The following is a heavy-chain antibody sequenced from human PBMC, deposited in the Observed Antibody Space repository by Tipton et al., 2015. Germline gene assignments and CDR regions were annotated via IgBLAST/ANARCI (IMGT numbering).Heavy chain of an antibody. CDR2: IQYSGST. CDR1: SDSISKYY. J-gene: IGHJ4*02. V-gene: IGHV4-59*01. D-gene: IGHD4-23*01. CDR3: ARARGRHGGLFDS. Sequence: TLSLTCSVSSDSISKYYWSWIRQPPGKELEWIGYIQYSGSTNYNPSLESRVTISVDTSKTQFSLKMRSVTATDTAVYYCARARGRHGGLFDSWGQGTLVTVSS.